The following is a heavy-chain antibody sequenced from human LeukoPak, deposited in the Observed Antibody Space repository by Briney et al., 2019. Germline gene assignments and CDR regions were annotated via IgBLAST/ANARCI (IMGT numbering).Heavy chain of an antibody. V-gene: IGHV3-7*01. Sequence: GGSLRLSCAVSGLTFSTSWITWIRQAPGKGLEWVASMKPDGSESWYVDSVKGRFTISRDNSKNSLFLQLTSLRAEDTALYYCARSVTGTTRNPDYYYYMDVWGKGTTVTISS. D-gene: IGHD1-20*01. CDR3: ARSVTGTTRNPDYYYYMDV. CDR1: GLTFSTSW. CDR2: MKPDGSES. J-gene: IGHJ6*03.